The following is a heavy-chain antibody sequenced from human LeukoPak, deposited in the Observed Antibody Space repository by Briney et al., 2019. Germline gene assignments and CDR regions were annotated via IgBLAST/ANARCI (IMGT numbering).Heavy chain of an antibody. CDR1: GYTFTSYD. D-gene: IGHD3-22*01. J-gene: IGHJ4*02. CDR2: MNPNSGNT. Sequence: ASVKVSCKASGYTFTSYDINWVRQATGQGLEWMGWMNPNSGNTGYAQKFQGRVTMTRNTSISTAYMELSSLTSEDTAVYYCASVGRDEYYYDSSGYYGIDYWGQGTLVTVSS. CDR3: ASVGRDEYYYDSSGYYGIDY. V-gene: IGHV1-8*01.